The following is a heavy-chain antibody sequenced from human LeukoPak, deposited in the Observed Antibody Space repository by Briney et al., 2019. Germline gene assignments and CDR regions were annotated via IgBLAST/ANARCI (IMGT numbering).Heavy chain of an antibody. D-gene: IGHD4-17*01. CDR3: ATLKGGDLTNY. CDR2: ISSSSSYI. J-gene: IGHJ4*02. V-gene: IGHV3-21*01. CDR1: GFTFSSYS. Sequence: PGGSLRLSCTASGFTFSSYSMNWVRQAPGKGLEWVSSISSSSSYIYYADSVKGRFTISRDNAKNSLYLQMNSLRAEDTAVYYCATLKGGDLTNYWGQGTLVTVSS.